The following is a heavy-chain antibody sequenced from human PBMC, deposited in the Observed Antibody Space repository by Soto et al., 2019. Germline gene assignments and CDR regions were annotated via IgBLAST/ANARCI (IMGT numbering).Heavy chain of an antibody. D-gene: IGHD4-4*01. CDR1: GGSISSYY. J-gene: IGHJ6*03. CDR2: IYYSGST. CDR3: ARVPLGLYSTSKTPYYYCYTDV. Sequence: QVQLQESGPGLVKPSETLSLTCTVSGGSISSYYWSWIRQPPGKGLEWIGYIYYSGSTNYNPSLQRRFTVSVDTSKNHFSLTLSSVTAADTTVYYCARVPLGLYSTSKTPYYYCYTDVWGKGTTVTVSS. V-gene: IGHV4-59*01.